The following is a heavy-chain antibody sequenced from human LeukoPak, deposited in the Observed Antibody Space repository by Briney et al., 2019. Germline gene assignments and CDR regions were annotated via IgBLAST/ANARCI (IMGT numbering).Heavy chain of an antibody. V-gene: IGHV1-18*01. J-gene: IGHJ4*02. CDR1: GYTFTNYG. CDR3: ARVIAAAGTKRVNDY. D-gene: IGHD6-13*01. CDR2: ISGYNGNT. Sequence: ASVKVSCKASGYTFTNYGISWVRQAPGQGLEWMGWISGYNGNTHYAQNLQVRVTMTTDTSTSTAYMELRSLRSDDTAVYYCARVIAAAGTKRVNDYWGQGTLVTVSS.